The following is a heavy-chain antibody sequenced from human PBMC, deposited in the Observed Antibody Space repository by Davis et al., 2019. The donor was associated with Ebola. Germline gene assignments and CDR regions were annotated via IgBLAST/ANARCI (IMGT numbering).Heavy chain of an antibody. D-gene: IGHD1-26*01. J-gene: IGHJ3*01. CDR3: AKDTSNIWFDV. CDR2: VSGNGVGT. Sequence: GGSLRLSCAASGFTVSNYAMSWVRQAPGEGPAWGSGVSGNGVGTYYADSVKGRFTISRDNSKNTLHLQMNGLRVEDTAIYYCAKDTSNIWFDVWGQGTMVTVSS. CDR1: GFTVSNYA. V-gene: IGHV3-23*01.